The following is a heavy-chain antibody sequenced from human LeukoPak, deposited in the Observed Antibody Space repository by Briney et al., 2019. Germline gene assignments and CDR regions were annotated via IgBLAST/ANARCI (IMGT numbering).Heavy chain of an antibody. CDR2: ISSTSTYM. D-gene: IGHD4-23*01. V-gene: IGHV3-21*01. Sequence: GGSLRLSCAASGFTFSNYGMNWVRQAPGKGLEWVSSISSTSTYMYYADSVKGRFTISRDNAKNSLYLQMNSLRAEDTAVYFCASTLTRWTFDYWGQGRLVTVSS. J-gene: IGHJ4*02. CDR3: ASTLTRWTFDY. CDR1: GFTFSNYG.